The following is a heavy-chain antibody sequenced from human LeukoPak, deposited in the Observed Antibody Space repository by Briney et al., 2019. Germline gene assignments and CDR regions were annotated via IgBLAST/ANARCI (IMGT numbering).Heavy chain of an antibody. D-gene: IGHD3-16*01. CDR2: IHPDNSDT. Sequence: GESLKISCKGAGHNFINYWIGWVRQMPGKGLEWMGIIHPDNSDTRYSPSFRGQVTISADKSISTAYLQWSSLEASDSAMFYCTRRTFEGAMDVWGQGTTVTVSS. V-gene: IGHV5-51*01. J-gene: IGHJ6*02. CDR1: GHNFINYW. CDR3: TRRTFEGAMDV.